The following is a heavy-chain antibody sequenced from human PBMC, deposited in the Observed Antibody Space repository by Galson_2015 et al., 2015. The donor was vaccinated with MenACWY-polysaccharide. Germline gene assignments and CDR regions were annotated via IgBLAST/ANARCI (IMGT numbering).Heavy chain of an antibody. CDR2: MNPNSGNT. D-gene: IGHD3-3*01. J-gene: IGHJ3*02. Sequence: SVKVSCKASGYTFTSYDINWMRQATGQGLEWMGWMNPNSGNTGYAQKFQGRVTMTRNTSISTAYMELSSLRSEDTAVYYCARETRITIFGVVMMHDAFDIWGQGTMVTVSS. CDR3: ARETRITIFGVVMMHDAFDI. V-gene: IGHV1-8*01. CDR1: GYTFTSYD.